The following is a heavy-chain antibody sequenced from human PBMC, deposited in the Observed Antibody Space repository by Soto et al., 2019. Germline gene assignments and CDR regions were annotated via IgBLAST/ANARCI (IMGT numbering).Heavy chain of an antibody. J-gene: IGHJ6*02. D-gene: IGHD3-22*01. CDR1: GGSPGRSSDY. CDR2: IYYSGST. CDR3: ARRLYYDSSGFEGGGMDV. V-gene: IGHV4-39*01. Sequence: WGTVGLSCAASGGSPGRSSDYWGWIRQHPVKGLEWIGSIYYSGSTFYDPSLKSRVTISVDTSKNQFSLKLSSVTAADTAVYYCARRLYYDSSGFEGGGMDVWGQGTTVT.